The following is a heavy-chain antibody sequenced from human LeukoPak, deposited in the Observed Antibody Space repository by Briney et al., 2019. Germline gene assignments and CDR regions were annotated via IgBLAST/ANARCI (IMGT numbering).Heavy chain of an antibody. CDR3: AKWISVRIAATGTFVS. D-gene: IGHD6-13*01. V-gene: IGHV4-61*01. Sequence: SETLSLTCAVSGGSVSSGSFYWSCIPQSPGKGREGILYIYSTRIIDHTPPRRSRVIISIDMSKIRSSLKLSSVTAADTALYCCAKWISVRIAATGTFVSWGQGILVTVSS. CDR2: IYSTRII. J-gene: IGHJ5*02. CDR1: GGSVSSGSFY.